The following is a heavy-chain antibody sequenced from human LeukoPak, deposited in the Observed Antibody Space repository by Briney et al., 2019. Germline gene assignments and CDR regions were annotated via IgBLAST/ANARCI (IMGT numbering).Heavy chain of an antibody. J-gene: IGHJ6*03. CDR1: GFTFSSYG. V-gene: IGHV3-30*03. Sequence: GGSLRLSCAASGFTFSSYGMHWVRQAPGKGLEWVAVISYDGSNKYYADSVEGRFTISRDNSKNTLYLQMNSLRAEDTAVYYCARDAIVRGMLNRYNYFYYMDVWGKGTTVTISS. CDR3: ARDAIVRGMLNRYNYFYYMDV. CDR2: ISYDGSNK. D-gene: IGHD3-10*01.